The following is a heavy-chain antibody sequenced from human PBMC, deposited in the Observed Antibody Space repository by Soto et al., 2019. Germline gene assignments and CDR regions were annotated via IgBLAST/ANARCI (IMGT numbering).Heavy chain of an antibody. J-gene: IGHJ4*02. D-gene: IGHD3-9*01. CDR1: GFTLSNSA. V-gene: IGHV3-30-3*01. CDR2: ISYDGNNK. Sequence: QVHLVESGGGVVQPGRSLRLSCAASGFTLSNSAMHWVRQAPGKGLEWVAVISYDGNNKYYADSVKGRFSISRDNSKNTLYLQRNSLRAEDTAVYYCARDPGTEYDILTGYYRFDYWGQGTLVTVSS. CDR3: ARDPGTEYDILTGYYRFDY.